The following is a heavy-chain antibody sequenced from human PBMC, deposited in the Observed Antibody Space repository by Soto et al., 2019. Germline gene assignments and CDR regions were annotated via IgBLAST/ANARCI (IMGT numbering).Heavy chain of an antibody. D-gene: IGHD6-19*01. Sequence: QVLLQESGPGLVQPSGTLSLSCVVSGVSIGSNYYWGWVRQSPGKGLEWLGDMSHIGSVNYHPSHKSRVTTAMDKSQNQFSLKLNSVSGADTAVYYCARSLGWYAIDYWGQGTRVIVSS. J-gene: IGHJ4*02. V-gene: IGHV4-4*02. CDR1: GVSIGSNYY. CDR2: MSHIGSV. CDR3: ARSLGWYAIDY.